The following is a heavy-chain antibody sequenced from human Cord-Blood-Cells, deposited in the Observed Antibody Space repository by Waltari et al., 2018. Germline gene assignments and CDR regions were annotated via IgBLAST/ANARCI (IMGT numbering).Heavy chain of an antibody. CDR3: ARRDYGGNSGKIDY. CDR2: IYSGGST. V-gene: IGHV3-53*02. CDR1: GFTVSSNY. Sequence: EVQLVETGGGLIQPGGSLRLSCAASGFTVSSNYMSWVRQAPGKGLEWFSVIYSGGSTYYADSVKGRFTISRDNSKNTLYLQMNSLRAEDTAVYYCARRDYGGNSGKIDYWGQGTLVTVSS. J-gene: IGHJ4*02. D-gene: IGHD4-17*01.